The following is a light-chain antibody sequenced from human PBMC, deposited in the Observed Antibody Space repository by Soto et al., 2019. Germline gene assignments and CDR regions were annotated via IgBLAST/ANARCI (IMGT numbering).Light chain of an antibody. CDR1: QSVSSSD. CDR2: GAS. Sequence: EIVLTQSPGTLSLSPGERATLSCRASQSVSSSDLAWYQQKTGQAPRLLIYGASSRATGISDRFSGSGSGTDFTLTISRLEAEDFAVYYCQQYGTSRWTFGQGTKVEIK. CDR3: QQYGTSRWT. J-gene: IGKJ1*01. V-gene: IGKV3-20*01.